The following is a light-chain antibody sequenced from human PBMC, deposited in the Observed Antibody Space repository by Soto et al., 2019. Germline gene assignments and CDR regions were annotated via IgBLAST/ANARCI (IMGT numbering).Light chain of an antibody. CDR2: GAS. Sequence: EIVLTQSPGTLSLSPGERATLSCRASQSVGSIYLAWYQQKPGQAPRLLIYGASSRATGIPDRFSGSGSGTDFTLTISRLEPEDLAIYYCQQYVSSPWTFGQGTKVDIK. CDR3: QQYVSSPWT. CDR1: QSVGSIY. V-gene: IGKV3-20*01. J-gene: IGKJ1*01.